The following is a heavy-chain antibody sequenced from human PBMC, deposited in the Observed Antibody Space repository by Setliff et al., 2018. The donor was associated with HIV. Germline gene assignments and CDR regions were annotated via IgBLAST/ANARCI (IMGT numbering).Heavy chain of an antibody. Sequence: KASETLSLTCSVSGGSISDNKYYWSWIRQPPGKGLEWTGSIYHSGKTYYNPSLKSRPTISVDTSKNQFSLNLSSVTAADTAVYYCASRVYYYDDFRTLREEGFVPWGQGTLVTVSS. V-gene: IGHV4-39*01. CDR2: IYHSGKT. J-gene: IGHJ5*02. CDR1: GGSISDNKYY. D-gene: IGHD3-22*01. CDR3: ASRVYYYDDFRTLREEGFVP.